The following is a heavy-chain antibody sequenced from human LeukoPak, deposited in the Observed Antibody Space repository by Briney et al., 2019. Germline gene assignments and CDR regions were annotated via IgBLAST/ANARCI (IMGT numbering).Heavy chain of an antibody. Sequence: PSETLSLTCTVSGGSISSYYWSWIRQPPXXXXXXXXXXYYSGSTNYNPSLKSRVTISVDTSKNQFSLKLSSVTTADTAVYYCASSYYEFWSGHYYFDYWGQGTLVTVSS. CDR3: ASSYYEFWSGHYYFDY. J-gene: IGHJ4*02. V-gene: IGHV4-59*01. CDR1: GGSISSYY. D-gene: IGHD3-3*01. CDR2: XYYSGST.